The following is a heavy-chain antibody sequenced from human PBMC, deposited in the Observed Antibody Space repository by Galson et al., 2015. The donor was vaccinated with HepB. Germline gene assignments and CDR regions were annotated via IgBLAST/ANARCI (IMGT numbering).Heavy chain of an antibody. D-gene: IGHD4-11*01. CDR1: GFTFSSYG. CDR2: ISYDGSNK. Sequence: SLRLSCAASGFTFSSYGMHWVRQAPGKGLEWVAVISYDGSNKYYADSVKGRFTISRDNSKNTLYLQMNSLRAEDTAVYYCAKESNSKSAYYMDVWGKGTTVTVSS. V-gene: IGHV3-30*18. CDR3: AKESNSKSAYYMDV. J-gene: IGHJ6*03.